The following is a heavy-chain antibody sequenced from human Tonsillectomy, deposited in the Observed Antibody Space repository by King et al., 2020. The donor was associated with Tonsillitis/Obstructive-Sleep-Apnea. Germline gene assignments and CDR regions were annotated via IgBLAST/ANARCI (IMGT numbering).Heavy chain of an antibody. V-gene: IGHV3-30*04. CDR3: ARSDYYYYMDV. CDR1: GFPLSNYA. CDR2: ISYDGSGK. J-gene: IGHJ6*03. Sequence: VQLVESGGGVVQPGRSLRLSCAASGFPLSNYAMHWVRQAPGKGLEWVAVISYDGSGKHYADSVKGRFTLSRDISNNTLYLQMNSLRTEDTAVYFCARSDYYYYMDVWGKGTTVTVSS.